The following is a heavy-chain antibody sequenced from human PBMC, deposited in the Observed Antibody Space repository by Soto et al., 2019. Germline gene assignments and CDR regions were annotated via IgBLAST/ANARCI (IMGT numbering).Heavy chain of an antibody. CDR2: IYYSWST. CDR1: GRSISSSSYY. V-gene: IGHV4-39*01. D-gene: IGHD3-22*01. Sequence: SETLSLTCTVSGRSISSSSYYWVWIRQPPGKGLERIGSIYYSWSTYYNPSLKSRVTISVDTSKNQFSLKLSSVTAADTAVYYCARSGDVDYYDSSSKADYFDYGGQGTLVTVYS. J-gene: IGHJ4*02. CDR3: ARSGDVDYYDSSSKADYFDY.